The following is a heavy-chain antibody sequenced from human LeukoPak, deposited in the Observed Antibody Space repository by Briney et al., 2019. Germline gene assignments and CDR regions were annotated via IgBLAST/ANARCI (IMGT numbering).Heavy chain of an antibody. Sequence: SETLSLTCTVSGGSISSSSYYWGWIRQPPGKGLEWIGSIYYSGSTYYNPSLKSRVTMSVDTSKNQFSLKLSSVTAADTAVYYCARDVYYYGSGSYFLDYWGQGTLVTVSS. CDR2: IYYSGST. CDR1: GGSISSSSYY. CDR3: ARDVYYYGSGSYFLDY. J-gene: IGHJ4*02. D-gene: IGHD3-10*01. V-gene: IGHV4-39*07.